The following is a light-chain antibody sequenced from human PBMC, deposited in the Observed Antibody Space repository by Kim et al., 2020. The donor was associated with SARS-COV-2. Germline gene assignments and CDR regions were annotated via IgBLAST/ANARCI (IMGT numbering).Light chain of an antibody. CDR3: QSRDSSGNVV. J-gene: IGLJ2*01. Sequence: SSELTQDPVVSVALGQTVRITCQGDSLRRYYASWYRRKPGQAPVLVIYAYNNRPSGIPDRFSGSSSGDTASLTITGAQAEDEADYYCQSRDSSGNVVFGGGTKLTVL. V-gene: IGLV3-19*01. CDR1: SLRRYY. CDR2: AYN.